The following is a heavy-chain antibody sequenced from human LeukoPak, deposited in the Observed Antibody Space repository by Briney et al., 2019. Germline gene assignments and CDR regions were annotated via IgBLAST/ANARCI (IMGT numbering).Heavy chain of an antibody. CDR1: GGTFSSYA. D-gene: IGHD3-10*01. Sequence: GASVKVSCKASGGTFSSYASSWVRQAPGQGLEWMGGIIPIFGTANYAQKFQGRVTITADESTSTAYMELSSLRSEDTAVYYCARPTNYYGSGRDLFDIWGQGTMVTVSS. J-gene: IGHJ3*02. CDR2: IIPIFGTA. CDR3: ARPTNYYGSGRDLFDI. V-gene: IGHV1-69*13.